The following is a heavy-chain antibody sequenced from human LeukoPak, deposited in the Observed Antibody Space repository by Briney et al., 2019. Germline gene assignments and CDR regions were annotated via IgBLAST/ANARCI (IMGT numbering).Heavy chain of an antibody. J-gene: IGHJ5*02. CDR2: ISYTGST. Sequence: SETLSLTCAVSGGSISPYFWSWIRQPPGKGLEWIGYISYTGSTNYNPSLKSRVTISVDTSKNQFSLQLTSVTAADTAVYYCARDDYRGVTNFDPWGQGTLVTVSS. CDR3: ARDDYRGVTNFDP. D-gene: IGHD3-10*01. V-gene: IGHV4-59*01. CDR1: GGSISPYF.